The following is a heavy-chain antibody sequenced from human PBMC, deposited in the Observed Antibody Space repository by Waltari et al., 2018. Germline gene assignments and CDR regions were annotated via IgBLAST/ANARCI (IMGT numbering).Heavy chain of an antibody. CDR1: GFTFSSYG. D-gene: IGHD3-16*01. J-gene: IGHJ4*02. CDR2: IRYDGSNK. V-gene: IGHV3-30*02. Sequence: QVQLVESGGGVVQPGGSLRLSCAASGFTFSSYGMHWVRQAPGKGLEWVAFIRYDGSNKYYADSVKGRITISRDNAKNSLYLQMNSLRAEDTAVYYCARDHWGSGDFDYWGQGTLVTVSS. CDR3: ARDHWGSGDFDY.